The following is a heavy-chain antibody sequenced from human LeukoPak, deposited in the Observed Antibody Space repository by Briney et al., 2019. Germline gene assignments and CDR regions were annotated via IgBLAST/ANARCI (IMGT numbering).Heavy chain of an antibody. V-gene: IGHV7-4-1*02. D-gene: IGHD5-18*01. Sequence: GASVNVSCKASGYTFTSYAMNWVRQAPGQGLEWMGWINTNTGNPTYAQGFTGRFVFSLDTSVSTAYLQISSLKAEDTAVYYCATFLLDTAMGDFDYWGQGTLVTVSS. CDR2: INTNTGNP. J-gene: IGHJ4*02. CDR1: GYTFTSYA. CDR3: ATFLLDTAMGDFDY.